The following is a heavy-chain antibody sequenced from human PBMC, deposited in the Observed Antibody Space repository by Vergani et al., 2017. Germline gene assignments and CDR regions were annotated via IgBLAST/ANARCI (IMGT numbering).Heavy chain of an antibody. D-gene: IGHD3-22*01. CDR1: GGSISSGGYY. CDR2: IYYSGST. CDR3: ARGHYYDSSGYFQLYAFDI. V-gene: IGHV4-31*03. J-gene: IGHJ3*02. Sequence: QVQLQESGPGLVKPSQTLSLTCTVSGGSISSGGYYWSWIRQHPGKGLEWIGYIYYSGSTYYNPSLKSRVTISVDTSKNQFSLKLSSVTAADTAVYYCARGHYYDSSGYFQLYAFDIWGQGTMVTVSS.